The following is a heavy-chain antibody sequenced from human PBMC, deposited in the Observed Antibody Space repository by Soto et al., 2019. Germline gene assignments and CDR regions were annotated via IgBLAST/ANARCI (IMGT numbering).Heavy chain of an antibody. Sequence: QITLKESGPTLVKPTQTLTLTCTFSGFSLSTSGVGVGWIRQPPGKALEWLAFIYWDDDKHYSPSLKSRLTSTKDTPKSQSVLTMTTMDPVDTATYFGVHRPKLWPSDSWGQLSLVVVCS. D-gene: IGHD2-21*01. J-gene: IGHJ4*02. CDR1: GFSLSTSGVG. CDR2: IYWDDDK. CDR3: VHRPKLWPSDS. V-gene: IGHV2-5*02.